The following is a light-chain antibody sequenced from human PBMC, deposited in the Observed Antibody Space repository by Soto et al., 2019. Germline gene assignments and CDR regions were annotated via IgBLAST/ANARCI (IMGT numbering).Light chain of an antibody. Sequence: DIQMTQSPSTLSASIGDRVTITCRASQSITSWLAWYQQKPGKAPKLLIYKASNLESVVPSRFSGSGSGTDFTLTISSLQPDDFATYYCQQYNTYPTFGQGTKVDIK. V-gene: IGKV1-5*03. J-gene: IGKJ1*01. CDR2: KAS. CDR1: QSITSW. CDR3: QQYNTYPT.